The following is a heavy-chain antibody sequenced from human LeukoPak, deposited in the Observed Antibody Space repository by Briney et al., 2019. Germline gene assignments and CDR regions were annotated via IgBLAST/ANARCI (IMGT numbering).Heavy chain of an antibody. CDR1: GGSFSGYY. CDR2: INHSGST. Sequence: SETPSLTCAVYGGSFSGYYWSWIRQPPGKGLEWIGEINHSGSTNYNPSLKSRVTISVDTSKNQFSLKLSSVTAADTAVYRCAREIFGESGYWGQGTLVTVSS. CDR3: AREIFGESGY. D-gene: IGHD3-3*01. V-gene: IGHV4-34*01. J-gene: IGHJ4*02.